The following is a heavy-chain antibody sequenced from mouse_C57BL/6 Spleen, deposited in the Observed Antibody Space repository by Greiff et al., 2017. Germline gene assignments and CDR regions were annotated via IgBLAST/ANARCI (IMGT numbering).Heavy chain of an antibody. Sequence: VQLQQSGGGLVKPGGSLKLSCAASGFTFSDYGMHWVRQAPEKGLEWVAYISSGSSTIYYADTVKGRFTISRDNAKNTLFLQMTSLRSEDTAMYYCARETTGYYYAMDYWGQGTSVTVSS. CDR3: ARETTGYYYAMDY. CDR2: ISSGSSTI. V-gene: IGHV5-17*01. CDR1: GFTFSDYG. D-gene: IGHD1-1*01. J-gene: IGHJ4*01.